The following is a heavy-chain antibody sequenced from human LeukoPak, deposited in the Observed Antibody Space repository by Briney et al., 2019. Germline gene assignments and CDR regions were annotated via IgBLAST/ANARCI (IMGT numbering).Heavy chain of an antibody. CDR3: AKGNQYYYGSGSYFDY. V-gene: IGHV3-23*01. Sequence: GGSLRLSCAASGFTFSSYAMSWVRQAPGKGLEWVSAISGSGGSTYYADSVKGRFTISRDNSKNTLYLQMNSLGAEDTAVYHCAKGNQYYYGSGSYFDYWGQGTLVTVSS. CDR1: GFTFSSYA. D-gene: IGHD3-10*01. J-gene: IGHJ4*02. CDR2: ISGSGGST.